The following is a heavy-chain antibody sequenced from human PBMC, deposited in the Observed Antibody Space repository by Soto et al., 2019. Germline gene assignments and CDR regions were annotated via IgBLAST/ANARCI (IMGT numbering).Heavy chain of an antibody. Sequence: PGGSLRLSCAASGFTFSSYAMSWVRQAPGKGLEWVSAISGSGGSTYYADSVKGRFTISRDNSKNTLYLQMNSLRAEDTAVYYCAKDPPMTTVSHRDYYYYGMDVWGQGTTVTVSS. CDR3: AKDPPMTTVSHRDYYYYGMDV. CDR1: GFTFSSYA. V-gene: IGHV3-23*01. D-gene: IGHD4-4*01. J-gene: IGHJ6*02. CDR2: ISGSGGST.